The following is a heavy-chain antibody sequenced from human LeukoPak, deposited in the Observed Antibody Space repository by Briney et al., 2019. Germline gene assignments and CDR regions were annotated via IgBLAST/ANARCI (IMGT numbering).Heavy chain of an antibody. V-gene: IGHV3-48*04. D-gene: IGHD6-13*01. Sequence: PGGSLRLSCAASGFTFSSYSMIWFRQAPGKGLEWVSYISSSSSTIYYADSVKGRFTISRDNAKNSLYLQMNSLRAEDTAVYYCARATGYSSSWYQYYYYYMDVWGKGTTVTVSS. J-gene: IGHJ6*03. CDR3: ARATGYSSSWYQYYYYYMDV. CDR1: GFTFSSYS. CDR2: ISSSSSTI.